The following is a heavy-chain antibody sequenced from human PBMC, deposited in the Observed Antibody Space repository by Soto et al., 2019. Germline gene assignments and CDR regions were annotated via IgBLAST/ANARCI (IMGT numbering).Heavy chain of an antibody. J-gene: IGHJ4*02. CDR2: INWNGDTI. Sequence: GGSLRLSCAASGFTFDDYGMNWVRQAPGKGLEWVSGINWNGDTIAYADSVKGRFTISRDNAKNSLYLQMSSLRAEDTALYYCARVRGSSGYYGAFDYWGQGTLVTVSS. CDR3: ARVRGSSGYYGAFDY. D-gene: IGHD3-22*01. CDR1: GFTFDDYG. V-gene: IGHV3-20*04.